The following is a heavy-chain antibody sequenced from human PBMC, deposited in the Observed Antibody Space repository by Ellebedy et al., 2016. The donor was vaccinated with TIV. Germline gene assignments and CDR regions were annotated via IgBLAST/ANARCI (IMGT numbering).Heavy chain of an antibody. Sequence: MPSETLSLTCTVSGGSINSETYYWGWIRQSPGKGLEWIGSLFYSWNTYYNPSLKSRVSLSINTSKSQFSLGLSSVTAADTAVYYCGWYCSSTSCRGGYWGRGTLVTVSS. V-gene: IGHV4-39*01. J-gene: IGHJ4*02. CDR1: GGSINSETYY. CDR2: LFYSWNT. CDR3: GWYCSSTSCRGGY. D-gene: IGHD2-2*01.